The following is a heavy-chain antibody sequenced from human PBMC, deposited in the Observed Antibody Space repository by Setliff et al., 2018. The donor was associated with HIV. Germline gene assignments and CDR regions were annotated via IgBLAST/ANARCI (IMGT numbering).Heavy chain of an antibody. Sequence: ASETLSLTCTVSGGSISSYYWNWIRQPPGKGLEWIGYIYYSGSTNYNPSLKSRVTISVDTSKNHFSLKLSSVTAADTAVYYCARDTYYHDSSGYQRAFDIWGQGTMVTVSS. CDR1: GGSISSYY. CDR2: IYYSGST. CDR3: ARDTYYHDSSGYQRAFDI. J-gene: IGHJ3*02. D-gene: IGHD3-22*01. V-gene: IGHV4-59*01.